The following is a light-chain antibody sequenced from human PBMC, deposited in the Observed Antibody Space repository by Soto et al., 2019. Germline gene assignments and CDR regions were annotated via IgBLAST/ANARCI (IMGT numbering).Light chain of an antibody. CDR3: QQRSPLT. CDR2: GAS. V-gene: IGKV3-15*01. CDR1: QSVSSN. J-gene: IGKJ4*01. Sequence: EIVMTQSPATLSVSPGERATFSCRASQSVSSNLAWYQQKPGQAPRLLIYGASTRATGIPARFSGSGSGTEFTLTISSLQSEDFAVYYCQQRSPLTFGGGTKVDIK.